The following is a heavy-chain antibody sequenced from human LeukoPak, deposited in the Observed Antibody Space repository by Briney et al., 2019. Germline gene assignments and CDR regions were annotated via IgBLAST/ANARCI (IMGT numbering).Heavy chain of an antibody. Sequence: QPGGSLRLSCAVSGISLSNYGMSWVRQAPGKGLEWVAGISGSGGSTNYADSVKGRFTISRDNPKNTLYLQMNRPRAEDTAVYFCAKRGVVIRVILVGFHKEAYYFDSWGQGALVTVSS. V-gene: IGHV3-23*01. CDR1: GISLSNYG. J-gene: IGHJ4*02. CDR3: AKRGVVIRVILVGFHKEAYYFDS. D-gene: IGHD3-22*01. CDR2: ISGSGGST.